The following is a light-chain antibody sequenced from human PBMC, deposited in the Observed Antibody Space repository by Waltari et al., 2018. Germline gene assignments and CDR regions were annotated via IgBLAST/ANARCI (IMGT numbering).Light chain of an antibody. CDR1: QNLLYNSDNKNY. V-gene: IGKV4-1*01. CDR2: WAT. CDR3: QQYYSTPPT. Sequence: DIVMTQSPDSLAVSLGERVTINCRSSQNLLYNSDNKNYLAWFQQKPGQPPKLRIYWATTRESGVPDRFSGSGSGTEFTLTISSLQAEDVAVYYCQQYYSTPPTFGPGTRVDIK. J-gene: IGKJ3*01.